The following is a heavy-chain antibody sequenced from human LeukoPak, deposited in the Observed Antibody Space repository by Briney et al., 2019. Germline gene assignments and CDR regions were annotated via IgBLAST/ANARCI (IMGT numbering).Heavy chain of an antibody. J-gene: IGHJ4*02. CDR2: INHSGST. V-gene: IGHV4-34*01. D-gene: IGHD6-13*01. CDR3: AIGPGIAAAGDLDY. CDR1: GGSISSYY. Sequence: PSETLSLTCTVSGGSISSYYWSWIRQPPGKGLEWIGEINHSGSTNYNPSLKSRVTISVDTSKNQFSLKLSSVTAADTAVYYCAIGPGIAAAGDLDYWGQGTLVTVSS.